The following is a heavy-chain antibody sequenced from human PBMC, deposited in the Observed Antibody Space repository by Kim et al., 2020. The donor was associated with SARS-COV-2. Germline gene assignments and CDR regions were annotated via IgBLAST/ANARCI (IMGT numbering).Heavy chain of an antibody. V-gene: IGHV3-30*01. D-gene: IGHD1-1*01. J-gene: IGHJ4*02. CDR3: ARVNVTTKGHFDY. Sequence: YPASATSHLPNTRDNSQNTLYLQMNSLGAEDTAVYYCARVNVTTKGHFDYWGQGTLVTVSS.